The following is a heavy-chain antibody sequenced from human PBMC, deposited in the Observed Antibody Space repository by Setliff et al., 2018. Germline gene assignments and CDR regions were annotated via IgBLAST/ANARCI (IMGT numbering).Heavy chain of an antibody. CDR2: INHSGST. V-gene: IGHV4-34*01. CDR3: ERGKVLYDYVWGSYRYEDYYYGMDV. CDR1: GGSFSGYY. J-gene: IGHJ6*02. Sequence: PSETLSLTCAVYGGSFSGYYWSWIRQPPGKGLGWIGEINHSGSTNYNPSLKSRVTISVDTSKNQFSLKLSSVTAADTAVYYCERGKVLYDYVWGSYRYEDYYYGMDVWGQGTTVTVSS. D-gene: IGHD3-16*02.